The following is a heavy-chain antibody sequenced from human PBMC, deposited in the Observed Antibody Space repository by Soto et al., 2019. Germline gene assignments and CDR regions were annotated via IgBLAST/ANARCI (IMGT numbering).Heavy chain of an antibody. CDR3: ARDRARTGAYYFDY. J-gene: IGHJ4*02. CDR1: GGTFSSYA. CDR2: IIPIFGTA. Sequence: GASVKVSCKASGGTFSSYAISWVRQAPGQGLEWMGGIIPIFGTANDAQKFQGRVTITADESTSTAYMELSSLRSEDTAVYYCARDRARTGAYYFDYWGQGTLVTVSS. D-gene: IGHD1-26*01. V-gene: IGHV1-69*13.